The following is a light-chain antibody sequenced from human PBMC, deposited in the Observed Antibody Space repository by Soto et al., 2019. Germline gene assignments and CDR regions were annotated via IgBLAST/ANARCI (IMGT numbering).Light chain of an antibody. CDR1: DIGSES. CDR3: QVWHASTDHPYV. V-gene: IGLV3-21*02. Sequence: SYELTQPPSVSVAPGQTARITCGGNDIGSESVHWYQEKPGQAPVLVVYEDSDRPSGIPERFSGSKSGNTATLTISRVEAGDEADYYCQVWHASTDHPYVFGTGTKVTVL. CDR2: EDS. J-gene: IGLJ1*01.